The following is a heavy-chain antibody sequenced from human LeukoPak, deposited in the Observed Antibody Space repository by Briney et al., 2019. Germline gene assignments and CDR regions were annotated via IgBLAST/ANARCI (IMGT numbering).Heavy chain of an antibody. Sequence: PGGSLRLSCAASGFTFSSYAMSWVRQAPGKGLEWVGRIKSKTDGGTTDYAAPVKGRFTISRDDSKNTLYLQMNSLKTEDTAVYYCTTGLYCGGDCYSHYFDYWGQGTLVTVSS. CDR2: IKSKTDGGTT. CDR3: TTGLYCGGDCYSHYFDY. J-gene: IGHJ4*02. CDR1: GFTFSSYA. D-gene: IGHD2-21*02. V-gene: IGHV3-15*01.